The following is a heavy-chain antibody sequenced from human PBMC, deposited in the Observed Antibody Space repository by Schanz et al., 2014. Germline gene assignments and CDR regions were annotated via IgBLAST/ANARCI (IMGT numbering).Heavy chain of an antibody. J-gene: IGHJ5*02. D-gene: IGHD6-19*01. Sequence: EVQLVESGGGLVKPGGSLRLSCTASGFTFTTHSMTWVRQAPGKGLEWVSGISGSGGSTYYADSVKGRFTISRDNSKTTLSLQMNSLRAEDTAVYYCAKGHHPHGITVAARGFDPWGQGTLXTVSS. CDR3: AKGHHPHGITVAARGFDP. CDR2: ISGSGGST. CDR1: GFTFTTHS. V-gene: IGHV3-23*04.